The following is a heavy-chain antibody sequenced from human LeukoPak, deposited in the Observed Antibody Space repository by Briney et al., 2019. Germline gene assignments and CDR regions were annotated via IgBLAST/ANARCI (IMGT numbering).Heavy chain of an antibody. CDR1: GFTFSSYV. CDR3: AKAPAPYYYYYGMDV. V-gene: IGHV3-23*01. Sequence: GGSLRLSCAASGFTFSSYVMNWVRQAPGKGLEWVSSISDNGVARYYADSVKGRFTISRDNSDNTVYLQMNSLRAEDTAIYYCAKAPAPYYYYYGMDVWGQGTAVTVSS. CDR2: ISDNGVAR. J-gene: IGHJ6*02.